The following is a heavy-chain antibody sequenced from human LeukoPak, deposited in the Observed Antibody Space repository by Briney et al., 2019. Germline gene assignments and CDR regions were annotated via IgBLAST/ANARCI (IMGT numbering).Heavy chain of an antibody. CDR1: GGTFSSYA. J-gene: IGHJ4*02. CDR3: ARGLVVTAIPEDY. CDR2: INPNSGGT. Sequence: ASVKVSCKASGGTFSSYAISWVRQAPGQGLEWMGWINPNSGGTNYAQKFQGRVTMTRDTSISTAYMELSRLRSDDTAVYYCARGLVVTAIPEDYWGQGTLVTVSS. D-gene: IGHD2-21*02. V-gene: IGHV1-2*02.